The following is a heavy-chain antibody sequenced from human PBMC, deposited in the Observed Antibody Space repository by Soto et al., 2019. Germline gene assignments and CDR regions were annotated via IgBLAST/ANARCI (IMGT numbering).Heavy chain of an antibody. CDR3: SRFIMVGGWFDPNYYHGMDV. Sequence: QVQLVQSGAEVKKPGASVTVSCKTSGYTFSNYGINWVRQAPGQGLEWMGWISGYNGNTNYARTVQGRVTMTTDTSTGTVYMELRSLKSDDTAIYYCSRFIMVGGWFDPNYYHGMDVWGRGTTVTVSS. V-gene: IGHV1-18*01. J-gene: IGHJ6*02. CDR1: GYTFSNYG. D-gene: IGHD6-19*01. CDR2: ISGYNGNT.